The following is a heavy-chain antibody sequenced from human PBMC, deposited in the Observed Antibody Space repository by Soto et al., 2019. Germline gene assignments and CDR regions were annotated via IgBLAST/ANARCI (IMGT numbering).Heavy chain of an antibody. J-gene: IGHJ4*02. CDR2: ISAYNTNT. CDR3: ARDTPPTDY. Sequence: QDQLVQSGAEVKKPGASVKVSCKTSGYTFTSYHTTWVRQAPGQGLEWMGWISAYNTNTNYAQKFQGRVTMTTDTLTSTAYMELRSLRSDDTAVYYSARDTPPTDYWGQGTLVTVSS. V-gene: IGHV1-18*01. CDR1: GYTFTSYH.